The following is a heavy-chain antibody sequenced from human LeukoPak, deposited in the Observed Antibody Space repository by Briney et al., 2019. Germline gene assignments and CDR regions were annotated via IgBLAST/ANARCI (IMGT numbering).Heavy chain of an antibody. J-gene: IGHJ3*02. CDR1: GFTFSDYY. Sequence: GGSLRLSCAASGFTFSDYYMNWVRQAPGKGLEWVSSISSSSSYIYYADSVKGRFTISRDNAKNSLYLQMNSLRAEDTAVYYCARGDTAMAEDAFDIWGQGTMVTASS. V-gene: IGHV3-21*01. CDR2: ISSSSSYI. D-gene: IGHD5-18*01. CDR3: ARGDTAMAEDAFDI.